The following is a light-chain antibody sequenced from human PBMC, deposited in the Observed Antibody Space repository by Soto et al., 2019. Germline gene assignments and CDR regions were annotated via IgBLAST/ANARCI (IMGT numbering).Light chain of an antibody. V-gene: IGKV3-20*01. CDR3: HQYGSTPFT. Sequence: EIVLTQSPGTLSLSPGDRATLSCRASQSVSTNYLAWYQQKLGQAPRLLIYGASSRATGIPDRFSGSGSGTDFTLTISRLEPEDFAVYYCHQYGSTPFTFGPGPKWISN. CDR1: QSVSTNY. J-gene: IGKJ3*01. CDR2: GAS.